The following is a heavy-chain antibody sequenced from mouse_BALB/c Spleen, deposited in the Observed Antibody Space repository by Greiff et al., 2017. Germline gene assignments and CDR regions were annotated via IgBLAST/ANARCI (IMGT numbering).Heavy chain of an antibody. Sequence: EVQRVESGPELVKPGASVKISCKASGYTFTDYNMHWVKQSHGKSLEWIGYIYPYNGGTGYNQKFKSKATLTVDNSSSTAYMELRSLTSEGSAVYYCARGEGVRPDAMDYWGQGTSVTVSS. CDR1: GYTFTDYN. D-gene: IGHD1-2*01. V-gene: IGHV1S29*02. CDR2: IYPYNGGT. CDR3: ARGEGVRPDAMDY. J-gene: IGHJ4*01.